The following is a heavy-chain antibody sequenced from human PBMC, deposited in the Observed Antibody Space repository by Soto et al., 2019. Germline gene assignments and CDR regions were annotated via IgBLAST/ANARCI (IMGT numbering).Heavy chain of an antibody. CDR1: GGTFSSYA. Sequence: ASVKVSCKASGGTFSSYAISWVRQAPGQGLEWMGGIIPIFGTANYAQKFQGRVTITADESTSTAYMELSSLRSEDTAVYYCARSEMATTDFHYWGQGTLVTVSS. V-gene: IGHV1-69*13. J-gene: IGHJ4*02. CDR2: IIPIFGTA. D-gene: IGHD5-12*01. CDR3: ARSEMATTDFHY.